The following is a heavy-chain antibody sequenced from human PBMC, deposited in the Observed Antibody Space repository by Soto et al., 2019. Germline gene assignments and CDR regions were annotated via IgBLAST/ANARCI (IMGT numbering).Heavy chain of an antibody. Sequence: LSLTCAVYGGSFSGYYWSWIRQPPGKGLEWIGEINHSGSTNYNPSLKSRVTISVDTSKNQFSLKLSSVTAADTAVYYCARGWGITIFGVVMHWFDPWGQGTLVTVSS. CDR2: INHSGST. D-gene: IGHD3-3*01. J-gene: IGHJ5*02. CDR3: ARGWGITIFGVVMHWFDP. V-gene: IGHV4-34*01. CDR1: GGSFSGYY.